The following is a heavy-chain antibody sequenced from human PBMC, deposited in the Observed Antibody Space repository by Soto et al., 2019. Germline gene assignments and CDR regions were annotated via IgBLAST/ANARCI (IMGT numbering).Heavy chain of an antibody. V-gene: IGHV1-2*04. CDR1: GYTFTGYY. Sequence: QVQLVQSGAEVKKPGASVKVSCKASGYTFTGYYMHWVRQAPGQGLEWMGWINPNSGGTNYAQKFQGWVTMTRDTSISTAYMELSRLRSDDTAVYYCARERRGYCSGGSCYSYNYYYGTDVWGQGTTVTVSS. J-gene: IGHJ6*02. D-gene: IGHD2-15*01. CDR2: INPNSGGT. CDR3: ARERRGYCSGGSCYSYNYYYGTDV.